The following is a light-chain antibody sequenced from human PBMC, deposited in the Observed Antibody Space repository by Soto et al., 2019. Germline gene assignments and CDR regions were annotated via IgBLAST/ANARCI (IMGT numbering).Light chain of an antibody. J-gene: IGLJ3*02. V-gene: IGLV3-21*02. CDR2: DDR. CDR3: RVWDSSSAHWV. Sequence: SYEVTQPPSVSVAPGQTARVTCGGNDMGSKSVHWHQQKPGQAPVLVVYDDRDRHSGIPERFSGSNSGNTATMTIRRVEAGDEADYYCRVWDSSSAHWVFGGGTKLTVL. CDR1: DMGSKS.